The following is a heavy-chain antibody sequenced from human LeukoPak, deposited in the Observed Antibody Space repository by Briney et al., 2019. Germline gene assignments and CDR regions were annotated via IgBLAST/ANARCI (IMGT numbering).Heavy chain of an antibody. V-gene: IGHV3-74*01. CDR3: FREGGD. D-gene: IGHD3-10*01. CDR1: GSTFSSYW. J-gene: IGHJ4*02. CDR2: INIDERIT. Sequence: GGSLRLSCAASGSTFSSYWMHWVRQAPGKGLVWVSYINIDERITGYADSVKGRFTISRDNGKNTLYLQMNSLRVEDTAIYYCFREGGDWGQGTLVSVST.